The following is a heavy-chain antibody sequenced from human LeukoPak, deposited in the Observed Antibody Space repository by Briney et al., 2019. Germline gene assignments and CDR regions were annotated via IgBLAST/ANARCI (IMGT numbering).Heavy chain of an antibody. D-gene: IGHD1-1*01. J-gene: IGHJ6*03. CDR1: GGSISSSSYY. V-gene: IGHV4-39*07. Sequence: NSSETLSLTCTVSGGSISSSSYYWGWIRQPPGKGLEWIGIINYSRSPYYNPSLKSRVTISVDTSKNQFSLKLSSVTAADTAVYYCAREKIGTGTILGKDYYYMDVWGKGTTVTVSS. CDR2: INYSRSP. CDR3: AREKIGTGTILGKDYYYMDV.